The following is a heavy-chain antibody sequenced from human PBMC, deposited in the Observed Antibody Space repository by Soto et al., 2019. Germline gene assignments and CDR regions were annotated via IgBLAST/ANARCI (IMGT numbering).Heavy chain of an antibody. J-gene: IGHJ4*02. CDR3: ARDLMPYYDILTGYPLFDY. V-gene: IGHV3-30-3*01. CDR2: ISYDGSNK. CDR1: GFIFSSYA. Sequence: QVQLVESGGGVVQPGRSLRLSCAASGFIFSSYAMHWVRQAPGKGLEWVAVISYDGSNKYYADSVKGRFTISRDNSKNTLYQQMNSLRAEDTAVYYCARDLMPYYDILTGYPLFDYWGQGTLVTVSS. D-gene: IGHD3-9*01.